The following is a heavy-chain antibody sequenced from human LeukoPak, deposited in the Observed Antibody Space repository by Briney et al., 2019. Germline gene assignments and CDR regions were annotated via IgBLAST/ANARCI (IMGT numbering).Heavy chain of an antibody. Sequence: GGSLRLSCSASGFTFSSYAMHWVRQAPGKGLEYVSAISSNGGSTYYADSVKGRFTISRDNSKNTLYLQMSSLRAEDTAVYYCARDGSGYDILTGYSSYYYYYGMDVWGQGTTVTVSS. CDR3: ARDGSGYDILTGYSSYYYYYGMDV. D-gene: IGHD3-9*01. V-gene: IGHV3-64*04. CDR2: ISSNGGST. CDR1: GFTFSSYA. J-gene: IGHJ6*02.